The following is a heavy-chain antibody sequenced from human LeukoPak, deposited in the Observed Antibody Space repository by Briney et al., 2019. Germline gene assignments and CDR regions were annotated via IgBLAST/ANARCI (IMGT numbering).Heavy chain of an antibody. Sequence: SETLSLTCAVSGYSISSGYYWGCIRQPPAKGLQWIGNLYHRESPYYNPSLKRRVTTSVDTSKNKLYLTLSSVNAADTAVYYCAGGDCWSAYPQYGWFDPWGQGTLVTVSS. J-gene: IGHJ5*02. CDR1: GYSISSGYY. CDR2: LYHRESP. D-gene: IGHD3-3*01. V-gene: IGHV4-38-2*01. CDR3: AGGDCWSAYPQYGWFDP.